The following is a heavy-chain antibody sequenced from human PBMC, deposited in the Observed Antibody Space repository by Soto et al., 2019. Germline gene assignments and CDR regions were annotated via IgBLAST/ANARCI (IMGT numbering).Heavy chain of an antibody. CDR1: AYSFTSYC. CDR3: ARLRGSRAAAGKGGWFDP. D-gene: IGHD6-13*01. V-gene: IGHV5-51*01. J-gene: IGHJ5*02. Sequence: LRASLKIACKCSAYSFTSYCIGWVRQMPGQGLEWMGVIYPGDSDTRYSPSFQGQVTISADKAISTAYLQWSSLKAADTAMYYCARLRGSRAAAGKGGWFDPWGQGTLVTVSS. CDR2: IYPGDSDT.